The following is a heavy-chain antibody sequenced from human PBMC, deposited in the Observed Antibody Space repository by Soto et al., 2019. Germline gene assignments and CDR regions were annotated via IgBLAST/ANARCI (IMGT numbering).Heavy chain of an antibody. Sequence: SETLSLTSTVADGSITSSTYNRGLIRQPPGKGLEWIGSIYYSGSTYYNPSLKSRVTISVDTSKNQFSLKLSSVTAADTAVYYCARRVRGQRYEWFDPWGQGTLVTVSS. J-gene: IGHJ5*02. V-gene: IGHV4-39*01. CDR3: ARRVRGQRYEWFDP. CDR2: IYYSGST. CDR1: DGSITSSTYN. D-gene: IGHD1-20*01.